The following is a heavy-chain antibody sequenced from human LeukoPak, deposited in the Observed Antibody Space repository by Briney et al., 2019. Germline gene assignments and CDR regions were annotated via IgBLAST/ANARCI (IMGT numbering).Heavy chain of an antibody. D-gene: IGHD5-24*01. CDR2: INSDGSST. V-gene: IGHV3-74*01. CDR3: ARGGDGYNIDWYLDL. Sequence: WGSLRLSCAASGFTFSSYWMHWVRQAPGKGLVWVSRINSDGSSTTYADSVKGRFTISRDNAKNTLYLQMNSLRAEDTAVYYCARGGDGYNIDWYLDLWGRGTLVTVSS. J-gene: IGHJ2*01. CDR1: GFTFSSYW.